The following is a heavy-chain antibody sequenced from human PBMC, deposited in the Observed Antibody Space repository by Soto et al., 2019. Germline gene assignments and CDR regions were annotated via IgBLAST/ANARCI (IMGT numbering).Heavy chain of an antibody. CDR2: IYPGDSDT. CDR1: GYSFTNYW. D-gene: IGHD2-2*01. CDR3: ARQYCITTSCYAGSDY. Sequence: GESLKISCKGSGYSFTNYWIGWVRQMPGKGLEWMGIIYPGDSDTRYSPSFQGQVTISADKSISTAYLQWSSLKASDTAMYYCARQYCITTSCYAGSDYWGQGTLVTVSS. J-gene: IGHJ4*02. V-gene: IGHV5-51*01.